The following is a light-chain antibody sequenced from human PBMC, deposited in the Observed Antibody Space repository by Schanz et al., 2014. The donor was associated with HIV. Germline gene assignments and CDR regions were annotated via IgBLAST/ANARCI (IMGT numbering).Light chain of an antibody. Sequence: DIQMTQSLSSLSASVGDRVTISCRASQGIRNELGWYQQKPGKAPKLMINKASSLESEVPSRFSGSGSGTEFTLTISSLQPADFATYYCQQYESSSWTFGQGTKVEIK. CDR2: KAS. J-gene: IGKJ1*01. V-gene: IGKV1-5*03. CDR3: QQYESSSWT. CDR1: QGIRNE.